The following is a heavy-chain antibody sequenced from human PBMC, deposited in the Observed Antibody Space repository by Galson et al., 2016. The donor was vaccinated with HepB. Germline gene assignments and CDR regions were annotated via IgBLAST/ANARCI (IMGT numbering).Heavy chain of an antibody. D-gene: IGHD6-13*01. J-gene: IGHJ2*01. CDR1: GFSLSTSGVG. CDR2: IYGDADK. Sequence: PALVKPTQTLTLTCTFSGFSLSTSGVGVGWIRQPPGKALERLALIYGDADKRYSPSLKSRLTFTKDTLNHQVVLTMTSMNPLDTATYYCAHSYSISGYWYFDLWGRGTLVTFAS. V-gene: IGHV2-5*02. CDR3: AHSYSISGYWYFDL.